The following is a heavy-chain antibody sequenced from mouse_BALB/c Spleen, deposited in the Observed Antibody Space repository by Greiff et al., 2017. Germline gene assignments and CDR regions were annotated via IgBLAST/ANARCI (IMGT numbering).Heavy chain of an antibody. D-gene: IGHD2-1*01. CDR1: GFTFSSFG. Sequence: VQLKESGGGLVQPGGSRKLSCAASGFTFSSFGMHWVRQAPEKGLEWVAYISSGSSTIYYADTVKGRFTISRDNPKNTLFLQMTSLRSEDTAMYYCARSSYGNYGFDYWGQGTTLTVSS. V-gene: IGHV5-17*02. J-gene: IGHJ2*01. CDR2: ISSGSSTI. CDR3: ARSSYGNYGFDY.